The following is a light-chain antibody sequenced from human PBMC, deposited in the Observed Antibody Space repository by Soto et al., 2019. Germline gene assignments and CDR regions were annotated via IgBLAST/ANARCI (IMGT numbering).Light chain of an antibody. CDR1: SSDVGTYNF. J-gene: IGLJ1*01. V-gene: IGLV2-14*01. CDR2: EVT. Sequence: QSALTQPASVSGSPGQSITISCTGSSSDVGTYNFVSWYQHHPGKAPKLIIYEVTNRPSGVSNRFSGSKSGNTASLTISGPQAEDGADYSCISYTSSRTLVFGTGTKLTVL. CDR3: ISYTSSRTLV.